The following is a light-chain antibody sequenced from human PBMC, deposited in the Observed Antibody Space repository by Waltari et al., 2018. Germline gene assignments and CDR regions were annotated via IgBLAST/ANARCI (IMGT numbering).Light chain of an antibody. V-gene: IGLV2-8*01. CDR3: GSYADTSTWV. CDR1: STDAGGSNS. CDR2: DVN. J-gene: IGLJ3*02. Sequence: QSVLTQPPSASGSPGQSVTISRTGSSTDAGGSNSLSWYQRHPGKAPILMMYDVNKRPSGVPDRFSGSKSGNTASLTVSGLQVEDEGDYYCGSYADTSTWVFGGGTSLTVL.